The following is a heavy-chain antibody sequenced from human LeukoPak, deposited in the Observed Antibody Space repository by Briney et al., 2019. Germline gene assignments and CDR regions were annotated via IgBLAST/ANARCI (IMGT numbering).Heavy chain of an antibody. CDR1: GYTFTSYG. CDR2: ISAYNGNT. J-gene: IGHJ4*02. V-gene: IGHV1-18*01. D-gene: IGHD3-22*01. Sequence: ASVKFSCKASGYTFTSYGISWVRQAPGQGLKWMGWISAYNGNTNYAQKLQGRVTMTTDTSTSTAYMELRSLRSDDTAVYYCARFPHRNYYDRSGPRTPLDYWGQGTLVTVSS. CDR3: ARFPHRNYYDRSGPRTPLDY.